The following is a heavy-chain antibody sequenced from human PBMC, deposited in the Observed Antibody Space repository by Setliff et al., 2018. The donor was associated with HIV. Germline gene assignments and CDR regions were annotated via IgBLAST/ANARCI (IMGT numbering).Heavy chain of an antibody. CDR2: VVGKTDGGTT. V-gene: IGHV3-15*04. CDR1: GFSFSNAW. D-gene: IGHD1-26*01. CDR3: SRWGGRQVGAPDY. Sequence: GGSLRLSCAASGFSFSNAWMTWVRQAPGKGLEWVGHVVGKTDGGTTDYAAPVKGRFTISRDDSKNTLYLQMNSLKIEDTAFYYCSRWGGRQVGAPDYWGQGTLVTVSS. J-gene: IGHJ4*02.